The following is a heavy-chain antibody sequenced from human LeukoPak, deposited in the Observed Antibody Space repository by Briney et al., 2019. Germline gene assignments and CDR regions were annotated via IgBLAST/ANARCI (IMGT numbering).Heavy chain of an antibody. CDR2: IKQDGSEK. CDR3: ARDVRLLWFPRGPTFDY. D-gene: IGHD3-10*01. Sequence: PGGSLRLSCAASGFTFSSYWMSWVRQAPGKGLEWVANIKQDGSEKYYVDSVKGRFTISRDNAKNSLYLQMNSLRAEDTAVYYCARDVRLLWFPRGPTFDYWGQGTLVTVSS. J-gene: IGHJ4*02. CDR1: GFTFSSYW. V-gene: IGHV3-7*01.